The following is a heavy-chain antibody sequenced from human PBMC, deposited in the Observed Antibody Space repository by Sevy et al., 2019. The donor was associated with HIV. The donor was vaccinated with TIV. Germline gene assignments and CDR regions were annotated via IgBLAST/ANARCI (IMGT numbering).Heavy chain of an antibody. D-gene: IGHD1-26*01. Sequence: GGSLRPSCAASGFTFDDYAMHWVRQAPGKGLEWVSGISWNSGSIGYADSVKGRFTISRDNAKNSLYLQMNSLRAEDTALYYCAKTSGSYYSTYFDYWGQGTLVTVSS. CDR3: AKTSGSYYSTYFDY. CDR1: GFTFDDYA. CDR2: ISWNSGSI. J-gene: IGHJ4*02. V-gene: IGHV3-9*01.